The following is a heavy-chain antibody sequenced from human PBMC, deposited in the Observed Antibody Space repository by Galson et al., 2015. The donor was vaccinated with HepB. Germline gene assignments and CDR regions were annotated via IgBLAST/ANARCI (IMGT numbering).Heavy chain of an antibody. CDR3: ANSFYDFWSGYYTEFDY. CDR2: ISTSGGST. J-gene: IGHJ4*02. V-gene: IGHV3-23*01. Sequence: SLRLSCAASGFTFSSYAMRWVRQAPGKGLEWVSAISTSGGSTYYADSVKGRFTISRDNSKNTLYLQMNSLRAEDTAIYYCANSFYDFWSGYYTEFDYWGQGTLVTVSS. D-gene: IGHD3-3*01. CDR1: GFTFSSYA.